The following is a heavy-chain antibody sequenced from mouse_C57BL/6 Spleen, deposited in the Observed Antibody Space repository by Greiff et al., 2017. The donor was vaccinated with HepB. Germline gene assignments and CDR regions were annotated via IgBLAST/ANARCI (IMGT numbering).Heavy chain of an antibody. CDR2: IDPENGDT. CDR1: GFNIKDDY. CDR3: TTLSLYYYGSSYGY. D-gene: IGHD1-1*01. V-gene: IGHV14-4*01. J-gene: IGHJ2*01. Sequence: EVQLQQSGAELVRPGASVKLSCTASGFNIKDDYMHWVKQRPEQGLEWIGWIDPENGDTEYASKCQGKATITADTSSNTAYLQLSSLTSEDTSVYYCTTLSLYYYGSSYGYWGQGTTLTVSS.